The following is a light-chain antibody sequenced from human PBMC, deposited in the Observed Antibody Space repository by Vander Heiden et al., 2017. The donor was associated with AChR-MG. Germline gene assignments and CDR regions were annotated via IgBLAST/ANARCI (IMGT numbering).Light chain of an antibody. V-gene: IGKV3-20*01. CDR3: QQYGGSPYT. CDR1: QSVSGTS. Sequence: EIVLTQFPGTLSLSPGDRAAVSCRASQSVSGTSLAWYQQKPGQAPRLLIYGASSRATGIPDRFSGSGSGTDFTLTISRLEPDDFAVYYCQQYGGSPYTFGQGTKLDIK. J-gene: IGKJ2*01. CDR2: GAS.